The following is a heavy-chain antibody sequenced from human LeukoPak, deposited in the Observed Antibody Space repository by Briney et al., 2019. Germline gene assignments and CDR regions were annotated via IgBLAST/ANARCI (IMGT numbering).Heavy chain of an antibody. D-gene: IGHD6-13*01. CDR2: IKQDGSEK. CDR1: GFTFSSYW. CDR3: ARQYPAATAAGSSGFDP. Sequence: PGGSLRLSCAASGFTFSSYWMSWVRQAPGKGLEWVANIKQDGSEKYYVDSVKGRFTISRDNAKNSLYLQMNSLRAEDTAVYYCARQYPAATAAGSSGFDPWGQGTLVTVSS. J-gene: IGHJ5*02. V-gene: IGHV3-7*01.